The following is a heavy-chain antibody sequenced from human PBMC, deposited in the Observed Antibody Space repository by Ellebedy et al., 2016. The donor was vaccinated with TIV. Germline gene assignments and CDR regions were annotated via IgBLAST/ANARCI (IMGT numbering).Heavy chain of an antibody. J-gene: IGHJ4*02. CDR2: IKSESDGGTT. D-gene: IGHD4-23*01. CDR3: TSDLRWEVIFDY. Sequence: GGSLRLSXAASGFTFSYVWMSWVRQAPGKGLEWVGRIKSESDGGTTNYAAPVEGRFTISRDDSKNTLYLQMNSLKTEDTAVYYCTSDLRWEVIFDYWGQGTLVTVSS. CDR1: GFTFSYVW. V-gene: IGHV3-15*01.